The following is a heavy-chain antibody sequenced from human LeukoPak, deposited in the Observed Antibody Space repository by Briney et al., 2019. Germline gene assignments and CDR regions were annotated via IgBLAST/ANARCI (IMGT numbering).Heavy chain of an antibody. J-gene: IGHJ3*02. CDR2: ISSSSSYI. Sequence: GGSLRLSCAASGFTFSSYSMNWVRQAPGKGLEWVSSISSSSSYIYYADSVKGRFTISRDNAKNSLYLQMNSLRAEDTAVYYCARMRLITMIVVAAYDAFDIWGQGTMVTVSS. CDR3: ARMRLITMIVVAAYDAFDI. V-gene: IGHV3-21*01. D-gene: IGHD3-22*01. CDR1: GFTFSSYS.